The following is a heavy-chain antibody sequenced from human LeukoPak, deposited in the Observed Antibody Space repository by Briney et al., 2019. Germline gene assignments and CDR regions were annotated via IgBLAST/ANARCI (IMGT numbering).Heavy chain of an antibody. CDR3: GRVNPLDSSGFYFDT. D-gene: IGHD6-25*01. CDR2: IYTSGST. Sequence: SETLSLTCSVSGGSISSGSYYWSWIRQPAGKGLEWIGRIYTSGSTNYNPSLKSRVTISVDTSKNQFSLKLSSVTAADTAVYYCGRVNPLDSSGFYFDTWGQGTLVTVSS. V-gene: IGHV4-61*02. J-gene: IGHJ4*02. CDR1: GGSISSGSYY.